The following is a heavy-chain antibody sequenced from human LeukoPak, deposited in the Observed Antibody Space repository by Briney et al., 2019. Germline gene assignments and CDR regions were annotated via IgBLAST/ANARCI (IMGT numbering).Heavy chain of an antibody. J-gene: IGHJ4*02. CDR1: GYSISSGYY. CDR2: IYHSGST. V-gene: IGHV4-38-2*02. D-gene: IGHD6-13*01. Sequence: PSETLSLTCTVSGYSISSGYYWGWIRPPPGRGLEWIGSIYHSGSTYYNPSLKSRVTISVDMSKNQFSLKLSSVTAADTAVYYCARDPSSSWFLFDYWGQGTLVTVSS. CDR3: ARDPSSSWFLFDY.